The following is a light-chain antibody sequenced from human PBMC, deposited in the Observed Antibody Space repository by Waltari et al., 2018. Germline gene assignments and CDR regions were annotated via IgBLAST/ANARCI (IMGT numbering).Light chain of an antibody. CDR2: DAS. CDR3: QQHGSLPQT. CDR1: QSITNNF. J-gene: IGKJ1*01. V-gene: IGKV3-20*01. Sequence: EIVLTQSPGTLSLSPGEGATLSCRASQSITNNFLAWYQQRPGQAPRLLVYDASSRATGIPYRFSGSGSGTDFTLTISRLEPEDFALYFCQQHGSLPQTFGQGTKVEIK.